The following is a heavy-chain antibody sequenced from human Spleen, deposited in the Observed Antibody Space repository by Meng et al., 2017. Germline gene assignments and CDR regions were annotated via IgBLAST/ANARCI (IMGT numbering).Heavy chain of an antibody. V-gene: IGHV4-39*07. CDR1: GGSSSTRGYY. Sequence: QPQLQESGPGLVNPSEALSLTCSFSGGSSSTRGYYWGWIRQPPGKGLEWIGEIYHSGSINYNPSLKSRVAISVDKSKNQFSLNLSSVTAADTAVYYCARGDYSGGWYGIDYWGQGTLVTVSS. J-gene: IGHJ4*02. D-gene: IGHD6-19*01. CDR2: IYHSGSI. CDR3: ARGDYSGGWYGIDY.